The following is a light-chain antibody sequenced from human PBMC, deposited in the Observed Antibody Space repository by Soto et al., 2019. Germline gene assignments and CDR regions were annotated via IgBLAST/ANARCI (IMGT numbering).Light chain of an antibody. Sequence: DIQMTQSPSSLSASVGDRVTITCRASQSISNYLNWYHQKPRKAPRLLIYITSSLQSGVPSRFSGSGSGTDFTLTITNLQPEDFGSYFCQQSHSTPYTFGQGTNLEIK. CDR2: ITS. J-gene: IGKJ2*01. CDR1: QSISNY. CDR3: QQSHSTPYT. V-gene: IGKV1-39*01.